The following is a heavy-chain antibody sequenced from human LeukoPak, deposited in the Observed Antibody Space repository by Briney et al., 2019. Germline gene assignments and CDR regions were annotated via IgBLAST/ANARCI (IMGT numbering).Heavy chain of an antibody. D-gene: IGHD1-1*01. Sequence: SETLSLTCTVSGYSISSTYYGAWIRQPPGMGLEWIATISHSGNTYYTPSLESRLTISLDTSKKHFSLRLSSVTAADTAVYYCARVNAPVATFDYWGLGTLVAVSS. J-gene: IGHJ4*02. V-gene: IGHV4-38-2*02. CDR3: ARVNAPVATFDY. CDR2: ISHSGNT. CDR1: GYSISSTYY.